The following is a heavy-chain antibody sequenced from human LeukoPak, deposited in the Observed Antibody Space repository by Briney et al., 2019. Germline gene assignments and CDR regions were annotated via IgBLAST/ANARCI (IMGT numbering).Heavy chain of an antibody. CDR3: ARSSGPFDY. CDR2: IYYSGST. J-gene: IGHJ4*02. CDR1: GGSISSSSYC. D-gene: IGHD3-3*01. Sequence: SETLSLTCTVSGGSISSSSYCWGWIRQPPGKGLEWIGSIYYSGSTYYNPSLKSRVTISVDTSKNQFSLKLSSVTAADTAVYYCARSSGPFDYWGQGTLVTVSS. V-gene: IGHV4-39*01.